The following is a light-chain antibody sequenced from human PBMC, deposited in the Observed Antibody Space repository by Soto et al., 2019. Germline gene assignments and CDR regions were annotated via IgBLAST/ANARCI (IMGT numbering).Light chain of an antibody. J-gene: IGKJ1*01. Sequence: DIQMTQSPSTLSASVGDRVTITCRASQSISSWLAWYQQKPGKAPKLLIYKASSLESGVPSRFSGSGSGTEFTPTISSLQPDDFATYYCQQYNSYSTFGQGTKVEIE. CDR1: QSISSW. V-gene: IGKV1-5*03. CDR3: QQYNSYST. CDR2: KAS.